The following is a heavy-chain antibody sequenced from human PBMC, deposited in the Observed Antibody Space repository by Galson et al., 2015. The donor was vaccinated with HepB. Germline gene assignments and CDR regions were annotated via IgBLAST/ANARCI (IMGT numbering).Heavy chain of an antibody. CDR3: AKYDFWSGYYEY. D-gene: IGHD3-3*01. CDR2: IYYSGRT. CDR1: GGSISHYY. J-gene: IGHJ4*02. V-gene: IGHV4-59*08. Sequence: LSLTCTVSGGSISHYYWSWIRQPPGKGLEWIGFIYYSGRTNYNPSLKSRATISVDTSKNQFSLTLSSVTAADTAVYYCAKYDFWSGYYEYWGQGTLVTVSS.